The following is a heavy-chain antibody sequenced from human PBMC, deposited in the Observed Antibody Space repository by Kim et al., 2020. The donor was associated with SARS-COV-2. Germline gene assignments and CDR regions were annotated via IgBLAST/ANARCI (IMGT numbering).Heavy chain of an antibody. CDR3: AREGYYDSSGYSDY. CDR1: GFTFSSYW. V-gene: IGHV3-7*01. D-gene: IGHD3-22*01. J-gene: IGHJ4*02. CDR2: IKQDGSEK. Sequence: GGSLRLSCAASGFTFSSYWMSWVRQAPGNGLEWVANIKQDGSEKYYVDSVKGRFTISRDNAKNSLYLQMNSLRAEDTAVYYCAREGYYDSSGYSDYWGQGTLVTVSS.